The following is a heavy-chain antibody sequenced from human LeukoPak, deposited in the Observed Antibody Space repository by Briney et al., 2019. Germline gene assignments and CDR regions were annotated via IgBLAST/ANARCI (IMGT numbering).Heavy chain of an antibody. Sequence: RPGGSLRLSCVASGFRLDAFGMSWVRQVPGKGLEWVSGIEWNGGRREYADSVKGRFTISRDNAKNSLYLQMKNLRAEDTAPYYCASVPDDASGNSRYYFKTWGQGTLVTVSS. D-gene: IGHD3-22*01. CDR2: IEWNGGRR. J-gene: IGHJ4*02. CDR1: GFRLDAFG. V-gene: IGHV3-20*04. CDR3: ASVPDDASGNSRYYFKT.